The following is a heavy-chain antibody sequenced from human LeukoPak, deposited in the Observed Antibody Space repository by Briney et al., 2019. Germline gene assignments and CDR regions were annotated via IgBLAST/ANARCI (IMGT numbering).Heavy chain of an antibody. J-gene: IGHJ5*02. D-gene: IGHD6-13*01. CDR3: ARVEKYSSSWIDL. CDR1: GFTFSSYE. Sequence: GGSLRLSCAASGFTFSSYEMNWVRQAPGKGLEWVSYISISGGTIYYAGSVKGQFTISRDNARNSLYLQMNSLRAEDTAVYYCARVEKYSSSWIDLWGQGTLVTVSS. CDR2: ISISGGTI. V-gene: IGHV3-48*03.